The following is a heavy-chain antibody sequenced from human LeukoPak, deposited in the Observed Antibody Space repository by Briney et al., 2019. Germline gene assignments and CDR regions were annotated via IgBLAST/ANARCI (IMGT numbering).Heavy chain of an antibody. D-gene: IGHD6-13*01. CDR2: MKYGGSEK. J-gene: IGHJ4*02. V-gene: IGHV3-7*01. CDR1: GFTFSSYW. CDR3: ARDIEAAGLFLDY. Sequence: GGSLRLSCAASGFTFSSYWMSWVRQAPGKGLEWVANMKYGGSEKYYVDSVKGRFTISRDNAKNSLYLQMNSLRAEDTAVYYCARDIEAAGLFLDYWGQGTLVTVSS.